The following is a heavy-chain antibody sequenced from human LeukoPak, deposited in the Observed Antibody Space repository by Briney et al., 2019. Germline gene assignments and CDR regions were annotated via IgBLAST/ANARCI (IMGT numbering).Heavy chain of an antibody. CDR1: GYTFTSYY. Sequence: GASVKVSCKASGYTFTSYYMHWVRQAPGQGLEWMGIINPSGGSTSYAQKFQGRVTMTRDTSTSTVYMELSSLRSEDTAVYYCARAGSGYSPMNSFDYGGQGTLVTASS. V-gene: IGHV1-46*01. J-gene: IGHJ4*02. CDR3: ARAGSGYSPMNSFDY. CDR2: INPSGGST. D-gene: IGHD3-22*01.